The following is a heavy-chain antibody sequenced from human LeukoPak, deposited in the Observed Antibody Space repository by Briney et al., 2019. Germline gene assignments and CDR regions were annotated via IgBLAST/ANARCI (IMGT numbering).Heavy chain of an antibody. CDR3: ARDIAEAAPSRGYDILTGYYY. V-gene: IGHV1-18*01. CDR2: ISAYNGNT. J-gene: IGHJ4*02. CDR1: GYTFTSYG. D-gene: IGHD3-9*01. Sequence: ASVKVSCKASGYTFTSYGISWVRQAPGQGLEWMGWISAYNGNTNYAQKLQGRVTMTTDTSTSTAYMELRSLRSDDTAVYYCARDIAEAAPSRGYDILTGYYYWGQGTPVTVSS.